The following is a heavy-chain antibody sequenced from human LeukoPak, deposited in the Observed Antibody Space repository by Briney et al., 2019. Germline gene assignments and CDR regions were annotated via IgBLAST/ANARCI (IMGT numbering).Heavy chain of an antibody. Sequence: SETLCLTCTVSGGSMKTYYWSWIRQTAGKALEWIGRIYTIGSTYYNPSLESRVTMSFDTSKNQFSLKVSSVNGAETAVYYCAWGIVGTRDYYYYMEVWGKGTKVTVSS. D-gene: IGHD1-26*01. CDR1: GGSMKTYY. CDR3: AWGIVGTRDYYYYMEV. J-gene: IGHJ6*03. V-gene: IGHV4-4*07. CDR2: IYTIGST.